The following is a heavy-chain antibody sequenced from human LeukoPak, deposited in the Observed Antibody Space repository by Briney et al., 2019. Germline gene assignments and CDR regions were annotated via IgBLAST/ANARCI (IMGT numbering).Heavy chain of an antibody. V-gene: IGHV1-18*01. Sequence: ASVKVSCTASGYTFTSYGISWVRQAPGQGLEWMGWISAYNGNTNYAQKLQGRVTMTTDTSTSTAYMELRSLRSDDTAVYYCARQSDYSSGWQDYYYYYGMDVWGQGTTVTVSS. CDR3: ARQSDYSSGWQDYYYYYGMDV. CDR1: GYTFTSYG. J-gene: IGHJ6*02. CDR2: ISAYNGNT. D-gene: IGHD6-19*01.